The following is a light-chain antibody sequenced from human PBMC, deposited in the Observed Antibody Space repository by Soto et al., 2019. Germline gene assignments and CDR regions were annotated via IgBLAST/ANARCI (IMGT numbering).Light chain of an antibody. V-gene: IGKV3-20*01. CDR3: QQYGSSPRT. Sequence: EIVLTQSPGIMSLSSGERATLYCRASQTITGSYLAWYQQKPGQAPRLLIYGASVRATGIPDRFSGSGSGTDFTLTISRVEPEDFAVYYCQQYGSSPRTFGQGTKVEIK. CDR2: GAS. J-gene: IGKJ1*01. CDR1: QTITGSY.